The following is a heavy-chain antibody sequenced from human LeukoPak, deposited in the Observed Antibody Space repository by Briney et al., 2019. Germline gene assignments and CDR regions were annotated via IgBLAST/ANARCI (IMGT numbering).Heavy chain of an antibody. CDR2: IYHNGNT. D-gene: IGHD6-6*01. V-gene: IGHV4-38-2*02. CDR3: AREYSSSSRAFDI. CDR1: GYSISIGYY. Sequence: SETLSLTCAVSGYSISIGYYWGWIRQPPGKGLEWIGRIYHNGNTYYNPSLKSRVTISVDTSKNQFSLKLSSVTAADTAVSYCAREYSSSSRAFDIWGQGTMVTVSS. J-gene: IGHJ3*02.